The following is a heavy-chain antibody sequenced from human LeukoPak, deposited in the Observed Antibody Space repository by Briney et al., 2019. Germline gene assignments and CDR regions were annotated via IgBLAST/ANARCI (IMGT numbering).Heavy chain of an antibody. V-gene: IGHV4-39*01. CDR1: GVSISSSNSH. D-gene: IGHD5/OR15-5a*01. J-gene: IGHJ4*02. CDR2: IYYSGNT. Sequence: SETLSLTCTVSGVSISSSNSHWGWIRQPPGKGLEWIGSIYYSGNTYYNASLKSQVSISIDTSKNQFSLRLTSVTAADTAVYFCATLVSTRYYFDYWGQGTLVTVSS. CDR3: ATLVSTRYYFDY.